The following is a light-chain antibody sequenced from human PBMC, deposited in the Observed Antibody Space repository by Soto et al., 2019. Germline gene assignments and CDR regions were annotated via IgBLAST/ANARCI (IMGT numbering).Light chain of an antibody. CDR3: QQYNDWPPFC. V-gene: IGKV3-15*01. Sequence: EIVMTQSPATLSVSPGERATLSCRASQTVSSNLAWYQQKPGQAPRLLIHGASTRAAGIPARFSGRGCGTEFTLAISSLQSEDFAVYYCQQYNDWPPFCVGPGTRVDIK. CDR1: QTVSSN. CDR2: GAS. J-gene: IGKJ3*01.